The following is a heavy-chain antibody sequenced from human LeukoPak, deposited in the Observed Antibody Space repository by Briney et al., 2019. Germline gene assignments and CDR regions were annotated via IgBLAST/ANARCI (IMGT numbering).Heavy chain of an antibody. CDR3: AREFYYYDSSGYYPGDFQH. CDR1: GFTFSSYS. V-gene: IGHV3-21*01. Sequence: KAGGSLRLSCAASGFTFSSYSMNWVRQAPGKGLEWVSSISSGSSYIYYADSVKGRFTISRDNAKNSLNLQMNSLRAEDTAVYYCAREFYYYDSSGYYPGDFQHWGQGTLVTVS. CDR2: ISSGSSYI. D-gene: IGHD3-22*01. J-gene: IGHJ1*01.